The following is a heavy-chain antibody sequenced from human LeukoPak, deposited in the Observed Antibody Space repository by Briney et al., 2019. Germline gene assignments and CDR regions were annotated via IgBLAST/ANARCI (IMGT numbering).Heavy chain of an antibody. CDR3: AREEVGSSWYVGY. CDR2: INPNSGGT. J-gene: IGHJ4*02. V-gene: IGHV1-2*02. CDR1: GYTFTGYY. Sequence: ASVKVSCKASGYTFTGYYMHWVRQAPGQGLEWMGWINPNSGGTNYAQKFQGRVTMTRDTSISTAYMELSRLRPDDTAVYYCAREEVGSSWYVGYWGQGTLVTVSS. D-gene: IGHD6-13*01.